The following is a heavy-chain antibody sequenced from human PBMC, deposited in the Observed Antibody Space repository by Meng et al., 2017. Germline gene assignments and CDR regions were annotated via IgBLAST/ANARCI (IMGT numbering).Heavy chain of an antibody. Sequence: GESLKISCAASGFTFSSYAMSWVRQAPGKGLEWVSAISGSGGSTYYADSVKGRFTISRDNSKNTLYLQMNSLRAEDTAVYYCAKGRVLLWFRELLSAGAFDIWGQGTMVTVSS. V-gene: IGHV3-23*01. CDR2: ISGSGGST. CDR1: GFTFSSYA. J-gene: IGHJ3*02. D-gene: IGHD3-10*01. CDR3: AKGRVLLWFRELLSAGAFDI.